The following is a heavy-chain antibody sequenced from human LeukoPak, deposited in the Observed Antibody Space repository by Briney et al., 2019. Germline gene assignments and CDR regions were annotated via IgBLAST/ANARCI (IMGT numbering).Heavy chain of an antibody. CDR1: GFTFSSYA. CDR2: ISGSGGST. Sequence: GGSLRLSCAASGFTFSSYAMSWVRQVPGKGLEWVSAISGSGGSTYYADSVKGRFTISRDNSKNTLYLQMNSLRAEDTAVYYCAKGDTIFGVARIDYWGQGTLVTVSS. CDR3: AKGDTIFGVARIDY. J-gene: IGHJ4*02. V-gene: IGHV3-23*01. D-gene: IGHD3-3*01.